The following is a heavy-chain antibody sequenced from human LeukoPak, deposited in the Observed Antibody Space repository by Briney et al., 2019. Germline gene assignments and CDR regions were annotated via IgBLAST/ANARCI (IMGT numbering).Heavy chain of an antibody. V-gene: IGHV4-38-2*02. CDR2: IYHSGST. Sequence: SETLSLTCTVSGYSISSGYYWGWIRQPPGKGLEWIGSIYHSGSTYYNPSLKSRVTISVDTSENQFSLKLSSVTAADTAVYYCARSSGKWSGDYYYHYMDVWGRGTTVTISS. J-gene: IGHJ6*03. CDR3: ARSSGKWSGDYYYHYMDV. CDR1: GYSISSGYY. D-gene: IGHD3-3*01.